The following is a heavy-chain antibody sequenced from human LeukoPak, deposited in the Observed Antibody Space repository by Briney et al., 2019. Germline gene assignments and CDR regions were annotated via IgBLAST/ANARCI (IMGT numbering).Heavy chain of an antibody. V-gene: IGHV3-21*01. CDR3: AREYPNRWLQLDAFDI. CDR2: ISSSSSYI. J-gene: IGHJ3*02. D-gene: IGHD5-24*01. CDR1: GFTFSSNS. Sequence: PGRSLRLSCAASGFTFSSNSMNWVRQAPGKGLEWVSSISSSSSYIYYADSVKGRFTISRDNAKNSLYLQMNSLRAEETAVYYCAREYPNRWLQLDAFDIWGQGTRVTVSS.